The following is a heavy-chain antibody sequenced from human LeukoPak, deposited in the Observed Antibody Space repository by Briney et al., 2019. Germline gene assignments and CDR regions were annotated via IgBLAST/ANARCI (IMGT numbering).Heavy chain of an antibody. J-gene: IGHJ5*02. Sequence: GASVKVSCKASGYTFTGYYMHWVRQAPGQGLEWMGWINPNSGGTNYAQKFQGRVTMTRDTSISTAYMELSRLRSDDTAAYYCARAYDFWSGYYMYNWFDPWGQGTLVTVSS. V-gene: IGHV1-2*02. CDR2: INPNSGGT. CDR3: ARAYDFWSGYYMYNWFDP. CDR1: GYTFTGYY. D-gene: IGHD3-3*01.